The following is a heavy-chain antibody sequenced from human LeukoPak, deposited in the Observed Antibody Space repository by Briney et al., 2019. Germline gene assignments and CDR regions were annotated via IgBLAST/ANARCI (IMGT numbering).Heavy chain of an antibody. V-gene: IGHV4-39*01. D-gene: IGHD4-17*01. CDR1: GGSISSSSYY. CDR2: IYYSGST. CDR3: ATDAEYGDYGAYWYFDL. J-gene: IGHJ2*01. Sequence: PSETLSLTCTVSGGSISSSSYYWGWIRQPPGKGLEWIGSIYYSGSTYYNPSLKSRVTISVDTSKNQFSLKLSSVTAADTAVYYCATDAEYGDYGAYWYFDLWGRGTLVTVPS.